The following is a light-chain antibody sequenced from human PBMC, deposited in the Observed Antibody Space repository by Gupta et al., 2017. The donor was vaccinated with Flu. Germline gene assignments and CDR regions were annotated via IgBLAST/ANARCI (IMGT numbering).Light chain of an antibody. CDR1: LGRVSSDGDTY. Sequence: VTLGQSASIACRSRLGRVSSDGDTYLDWYQQRPGQSPRRLIYNASKSASGVPDRFSGSGSGTDFTLSISSVEAEDVGVYYCRQGSNWPLAFGRGTKVEIK. CDR3: RQGSNWPLA. J-gene: IGKJ4*02. CDR2: NAS. V-gene: IGKV2-30*01.